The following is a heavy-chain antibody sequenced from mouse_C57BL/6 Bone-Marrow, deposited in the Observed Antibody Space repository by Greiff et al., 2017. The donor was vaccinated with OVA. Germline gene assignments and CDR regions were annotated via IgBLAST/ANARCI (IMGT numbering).Heavy chain of an antibody. V-gene: IGHV1-69*01. D-gene: IGHD2-4*01. CDR2: IDPSDSYT. CDR3: ARGDYPNY. Sequence: VQLQQPGAELVMPGASVKLSCKASGYTFTSYWMHWVKQRPGQGLEWIGEIDPSDSYTNYNQKFKGKSTLTEDKSSSTAYMQLSSLTSEDSAVYYCARGDYPNYWGQGTTLTVSS. CDR1: GYTFTSYW. J-gene: IGHJ2*01.